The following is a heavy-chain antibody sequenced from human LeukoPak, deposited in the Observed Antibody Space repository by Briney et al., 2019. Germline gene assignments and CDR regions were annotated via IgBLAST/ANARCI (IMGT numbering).Heavy chain of an antibody. CDR1: GGSISSGGYS. J-gene: IGHJ4*02. D-gene: IGHD1-1*01. Sequence: KSSETLSLTCAVSGGSISSGGYSWSWIRQPPGKGLEWIGYIYYSGSTYYNPSLKSRVTISVDTSKNQFSLKLSSVTAADTAVYYCARGIERFDYWGQGTLVTVSS. V-gene: IGHV4-30-4*07. CDR3: ARGIERFDY. CDR2: IYYSGST.